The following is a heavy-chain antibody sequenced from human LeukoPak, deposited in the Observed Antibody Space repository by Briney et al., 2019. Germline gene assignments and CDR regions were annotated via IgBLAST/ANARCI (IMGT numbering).Heavy chain of an antibody. J-gene: IGHJ4*02. CDR3: ARDRVVGPTNCDY. Sequence: GGSLRLSCAASGFIFSSHWMSWVRQAPGKGLEWVANIKQDGSEKYYVDSVKGRITISRDNAKNSLYVQMDSLRAEDTAVYYCARDRVVGPTNCDYWGEGTLVSVS. CDR1: GFIFSSHW. D-gene: IGHD1-26*01. CDR2: IKQDGSEK. V-gene: IGHV3-7*01.